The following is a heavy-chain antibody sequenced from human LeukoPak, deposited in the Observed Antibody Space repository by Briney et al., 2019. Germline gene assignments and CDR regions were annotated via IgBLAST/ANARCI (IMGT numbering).Heavy chain of an antibody. V-gene: IGHV3-21*01. CDR2: MGGSGTSI. CDR3: ARGSGNAFDI. Sequence: SGGSLRLSCETSGFTFRTYAMNWVRQAPGKGLEWVSSMGGSGTSIYYADSVKGRFTISRDNAKNSLYLQMNSLRVDDTAVYYCARGSGNAFDIWGQGTLVTVSS. J-gene: IGHJ3*02. CDR1: GFTFRTYA.